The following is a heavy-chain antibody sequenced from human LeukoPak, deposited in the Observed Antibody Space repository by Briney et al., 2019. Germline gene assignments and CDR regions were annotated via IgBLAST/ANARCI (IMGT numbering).Heavy chain of an antibody. J-gene: IGHJ4*02. CDR3: ARQPSGYYDKSGYYPYYFDY. CDR2: ISSSGSTI. CDR1: GFTFSDYY. D-gene: IGHD3-22*01. V-gene: IGHV3-11*01. Sequence: PGGSLRLSCAASGFTFSDYYMGWIRQAPGKGLEWVSYISSSGSTIYYADSVKGRFTISRDNAKNSLYLQMNSLRAEDTAVYYCARQPSGYYDKSGYYPYYFDYWGQGALVTVSS.